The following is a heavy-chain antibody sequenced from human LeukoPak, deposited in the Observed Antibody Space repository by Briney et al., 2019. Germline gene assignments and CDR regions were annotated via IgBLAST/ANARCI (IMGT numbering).Heavy chain of an antibody. J-gene: IGHJ5*02. CDR2: IYHSGST. V-gene: IGHV4-38-2*01. Sequence: PSETLSLTCVVSGYSISSGYYWGWIRQPPGKGLEWTGSIYHSGSTYYNPSLKSRVTISVDTSKNQFSLKLSSVTAADTAVYYCARAKTTVTTWFDPWGQGTLVTVSS. D-gene: IGHD4-17*01. CDR1: GYSISSGYY. CDR3: ARAKTTVTTWFDP.